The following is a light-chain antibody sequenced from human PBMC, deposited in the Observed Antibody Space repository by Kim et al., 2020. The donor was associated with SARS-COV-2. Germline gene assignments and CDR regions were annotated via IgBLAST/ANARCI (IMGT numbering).Light chain of an antibody. CDR3: AVWDDSLNGVV. CDR1: SANIGSNA. J-gene: IGLJ2*01. CDR2: NIN. V-gene: IGLV1-44*01. Sequence: GRRVTISCSGNSANIGSNAVTWGQQRPGTAPKLLIYNINQRPSGVPDRFSGSKSDTSASLAISGLQSEDEADYYCAVWDDSLNGVVFGGGTQLTVL.